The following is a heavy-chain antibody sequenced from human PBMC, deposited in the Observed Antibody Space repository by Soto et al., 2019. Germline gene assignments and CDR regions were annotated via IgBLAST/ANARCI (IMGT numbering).Heavy chain of an antibody. J-gene: IGHJ4*02. CDR3: AHGSGWLSDH. D-gene: IGHD6-19*01. Sequence: QITLKESGPTLVKPTQTLTLTCTFSGFSLSSPAVGVNWIRQPPGKALEWLALIYWDDDKQYSQSLKNRLTIPKDTYKNQVVLTMTNMDPVDTATYYCAHGSGWLSDHWGQGTLVTVSS. CDR1: GFSLSSPAVG. CDR2: IYWDDDK. V-gene: IGHV2-5*02.